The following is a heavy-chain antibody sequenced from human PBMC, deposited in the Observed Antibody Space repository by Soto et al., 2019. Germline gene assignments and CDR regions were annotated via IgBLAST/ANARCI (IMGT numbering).Heavy chain of an antibody. CDR2: ISSSSSYI. CDR1: GFTFSSYS. D-gene: IGHD6-6*01. J-gene: IGHJ4*02. Sequence: PGGSLRLSCAASGFTFSSYSMNWFRQAPGKGLEWVSSISSSSSYIYYADSVKGRFTISRDNAKNSLYLQMNSLRAEDTAVYYCARWGTQLVFSSRSLDDWCQGTLVTVAS. CDR3: ARWGTQLVFSSRSLDD. V-gene: IGHV3-21*01.